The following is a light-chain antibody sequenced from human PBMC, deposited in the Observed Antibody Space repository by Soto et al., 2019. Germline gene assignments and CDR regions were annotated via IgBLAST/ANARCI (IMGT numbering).Light chain of an antibody. CDR3: SSYTTSTTPVV. CDR1: SSDIGTYDY. J-gene: IGLJ2*01. CDR2: EVT. V-gene: IGLV2-14*01. Sequence: QSVLTQPASVSGSPGQSITISCTGTSSDIGTYDYVSWYQHHPGKAPKLMIYEVTNRPSGVSDRFSGSKSGKTASLTISGLQPEDEADYYCSSYTTSTTPVVFGGGTKLTVL.